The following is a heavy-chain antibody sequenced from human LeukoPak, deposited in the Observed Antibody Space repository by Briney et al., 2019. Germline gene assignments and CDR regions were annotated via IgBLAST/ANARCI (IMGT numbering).Heavy chain of an antibody. CDR1: GFTFSTYW. J-gene: IGHJ3*02. CDR2: IKEDGTEK. V-gene: IGHV3-7*03. Sequence: PGGSLRLSCAASGFTFSTYWMSWVRQSPGKGLEWVANIKEDGTEKYYGDSVKGRFSISRDNAKNSLYLQMNSLRAEDTALYYCARDRADAFDIWGQGTMVTVSS. D-gene: IGHD3-10*01. CDR3: ARDRADAFDI.